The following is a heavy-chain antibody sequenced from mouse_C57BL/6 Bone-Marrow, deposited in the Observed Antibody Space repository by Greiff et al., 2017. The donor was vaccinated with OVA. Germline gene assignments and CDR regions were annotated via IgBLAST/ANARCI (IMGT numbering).Heavy chain of an antibody. J-gene: IGHJ3*01. V-gene: IGHV5-12*01. Sequence: EVHLVESGGGLVQPGGSLKLSCAASGFTFSDYYMYWVRQTPEKRLEWVAYISNGGGSTYYPDTVKGRFTISRDNAKNTLYLQMSRLKSDDTAMYYCARPYYSNYYSQVWFAYWGQGTLVTVSA. CDR1: GFTFSDYY. CDR2: ISNGGGST. D-gene: IGHD2-5*01. CDR3: ARPYYSNYYSQVWFAY.